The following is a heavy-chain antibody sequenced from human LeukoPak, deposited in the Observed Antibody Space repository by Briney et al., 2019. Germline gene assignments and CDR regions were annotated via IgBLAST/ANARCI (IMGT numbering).Heavy chain of an antibody. D-gene: IGHD3-10*01. CDR3: ARDLVWFGEPKGYYNYMDV. Sequence: GGSLRLSCAASGFTFSGYSMNWVRQAPGKGLQWVSSVSSPSRSTYYADSVKGRFTISRDNAKNSLYLQMNTLRAEDTAVYYCARDLVWFGEPKGYYNYMDVWGKGTTVTVSS. CDR2: VSSPSRST. J-gene: IGHJ6*03. V-gene: IGHV3-21*01. CDR1: GFTFSGYS.